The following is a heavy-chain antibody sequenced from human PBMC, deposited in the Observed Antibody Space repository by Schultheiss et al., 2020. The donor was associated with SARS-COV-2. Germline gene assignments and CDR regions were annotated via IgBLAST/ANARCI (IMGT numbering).Heavy chain of an antibody. CDR2: IWYDGSNK. Sequence: GGSLRLSCAASGFTFSSYGMHWVRQAPGKGLEWVAVIWYDGSNKYYADSVKGRFTISRDNSKNTLYLQMNSLRAEDTAVYYCARARDCSGGSCYKHTNWFDPWGQGTLVTVSS. CDR3: ARARDCSGGSCYKHTNWFDP. D-gene: IGHD2-15*01. CDR1: GFTFSSYG. V-gene: IGHV3-30*19. J-gene: IGHJ5*02.